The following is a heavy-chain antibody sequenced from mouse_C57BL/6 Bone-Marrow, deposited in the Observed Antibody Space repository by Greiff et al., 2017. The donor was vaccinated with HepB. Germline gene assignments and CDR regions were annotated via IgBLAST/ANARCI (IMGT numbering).Heavy chain of an antibody. Sequence: VQLQQSGAELARPGASVKMSCKASGYTFTSYTMHWVKQRPGQGLEWIGYINPSSGYTKYNQKFKDKATLTADKYSSTADMQLISLTSEDSAVYYCARFHYYGSSNDWYFDVWGTGTTVTVSS. J-gene: IGHJ1*03. CDR1: GYTFTSYT. D-gene: IGHD1-1*01. CDR2: INPSSGYT. CDR3: ARFHYYGSSNDWYFDV. V-gene: IGHV1-4*01.